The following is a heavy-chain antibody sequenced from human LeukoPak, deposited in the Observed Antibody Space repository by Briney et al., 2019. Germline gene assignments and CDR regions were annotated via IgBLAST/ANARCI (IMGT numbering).Heavy chain of an antibody. J-gene: IGHJ4*02. CDR3: ARDPGDGYNSYFDY. D-gene: IGHD5-24*01. Sequence: SETLSLTCTVSGGSISSGSYYWSWIRQPAGKGLEWIGRIYTSGSTNYNPSLKSRVTISVDTSKNQFSLKLSSVTAADTAVYYCARDPGDGYNSYFDYWGQGTLVTVSS. V-gene: IGHV4-61*02. CDR1: GGSISSGSYY. CDR2: IYTSGST.